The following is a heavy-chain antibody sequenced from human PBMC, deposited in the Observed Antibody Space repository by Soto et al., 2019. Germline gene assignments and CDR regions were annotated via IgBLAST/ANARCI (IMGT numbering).Heavy chain of an antibody. CDR2: IVPIRRAA. V-gene: IGHV1-69*01. D-gene: IGHD6-13*01. CDR3: VRDSGAKLSSS. CDR1: GGTFSSYR. Sequence: QVQLVQSGAEVKKTGSSVRVSCKASGGTFSSYRLNWLRQAPGHGLEWVGGIVPIRRAAEYAQGFQGRVTITADETTLTSYMERRSLKSQDTAVYYCVRDSGAKLSSSWGQGTLVTVSS. J-gene: IGHJ4*02.